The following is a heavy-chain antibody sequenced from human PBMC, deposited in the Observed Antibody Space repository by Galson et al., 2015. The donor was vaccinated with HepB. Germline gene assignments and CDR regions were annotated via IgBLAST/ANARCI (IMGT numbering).Heavy chain of an antibody. J-gene: IGHJ4*02. V-gene: IGHV1-2*06. CDR2: INPNGGGA. D-gene: IGHD4-17*01. CDR3: ARDGEVTTVTTFDY. Sequence: SVKVSCKASGYSFTGYYMHWVRQAPGRGLEWMGRINPNGGGANYAQKFQGRVTMTRDTSITTVYMELSRLGSDDTAVYYCARDGEVTTVTTFDYWGQGTLVTVSS. CDR1: GYSFTGYY.